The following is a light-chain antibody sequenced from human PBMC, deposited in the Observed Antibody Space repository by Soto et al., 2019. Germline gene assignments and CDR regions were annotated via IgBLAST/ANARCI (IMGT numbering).Light chain of an antibody. V-gene: IGKV3-11*01. CDR3: QQRSNWRTWT. J-gene: IGKJ1*01. CDR2: DAS. Sequence: EIVLTQSPATLSLSPGERATLSCRAGQSVSSYLAWYQQKPGQAPRLLIYDASNRATGIPARFSGSGSGTDFTLTISSLEPEDFAVYYCQQRSNWRTWTFGQGTKVEIK. CDR1: QSVSSY.